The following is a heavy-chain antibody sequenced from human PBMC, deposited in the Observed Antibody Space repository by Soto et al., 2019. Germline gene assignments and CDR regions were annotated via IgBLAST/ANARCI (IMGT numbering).Heavy chain of an antibody. CDR3: VKSARYEDDD. Sequence: EVQLVESGGGLVQPGGSLRLSCSASGFTFSRYAMNWVRQAPGKGLEYVSAISTGGDSTYYADSVRGRFTISRDNSKNSLYLEMNSLRADDTAVYFCVKSARYEDDDWGQGTRVTVSS. V-gene: IGHV3-64D*08. CDR2: ISTGGDST. J-gene: IGHJ4*02. CDR1: GFTFSRYA. D-gene: IGHD5-12*01.